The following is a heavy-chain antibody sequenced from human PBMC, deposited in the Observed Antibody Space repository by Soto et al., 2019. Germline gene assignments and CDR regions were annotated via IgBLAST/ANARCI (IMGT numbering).Heavy chain of an antibody. CDR1: GGSFSGYY. J-gene: IGHJ6*02. CDR2: VNHSGST. D-gene: IGHD6-6*01. Sequence: PSETLSLTCAVYGGSFSGYYWSWLRQTPGKGLEWIGEVNHSGSTNYNPSLKSLVTISVDTSKNQFSLKLSAVTAADTAVSYCARGWVGLIRDSSSFSFYYYYGMDVWGQGTTVTVSS. CDR3: ARGWVGLIRDSSSFSFYYYYGMDV. V-gene: IGHV4-34*01.